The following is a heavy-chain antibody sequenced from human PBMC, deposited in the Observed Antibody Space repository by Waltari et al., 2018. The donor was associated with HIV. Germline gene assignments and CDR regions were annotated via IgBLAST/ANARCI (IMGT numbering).Heavy chain of an antibody. J-gene: IGHJ6*02. CDR1: GYSFNNYG. V-gene: IGHV1-18*01. CDR2: VSTYNGNT. CDR3: ARFGDCGGECYRYYYYGMDV. Sequence: QGQLVQSGAEVKKPVASVKVSCKASGYSFNNYGVSWVRQAPGQGLEWMGWVSTYNGNTKYAQNLQGRVTMTTDTSTTTAYMDLRSLTSDDTAVYYCARFGDCGGECYRYYYYGMDVWGQGTTVTVSS. D-gene: IGHD2-21*01.